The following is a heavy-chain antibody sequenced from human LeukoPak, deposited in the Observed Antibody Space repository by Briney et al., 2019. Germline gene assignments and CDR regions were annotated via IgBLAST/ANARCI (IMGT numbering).Heavy chain of an antibody. J-gene: IGHJ5*02. D-gene: IGHD3-10*01. CDR1: GYTFTGCY. Sequence: GASVKVSCKASGYTFTGCYMHWVRQAPGQGLEWVGWINPNSGGTNYAQKFQGWVTMTRDTSISAAYMELSRLRSDDTAVYYCARGAYYYGSGRPSRYWFDPWGQGTLVTVSS. CDR3: ARGAYYYGSGRPSRYWFDP. V-gene: IGHV1-2*04. CDR2: INPNSGGT.